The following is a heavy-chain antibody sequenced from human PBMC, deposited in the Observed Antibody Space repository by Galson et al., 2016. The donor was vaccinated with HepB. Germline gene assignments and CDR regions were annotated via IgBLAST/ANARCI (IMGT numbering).Heavy chain of an antibody. V-gene: IGHV3-23*05. D-gene: IGHD6-6*01. J-gene: IGHJ6*02. Sequence: SLRLSCAASGFTFSSYAMTWVRQAPGKGLEWVSAIKESGTMTFYGDSVKGRFTISRDDSMDTVFLQMDSLRAEDTARYFCAKTEAARGTRYAMDVWGQGTMVIVSS. CDR2: IKESGTMT. CDR3: AKTEAARGTRYAMDV. CDR1: GFTFSSYA.